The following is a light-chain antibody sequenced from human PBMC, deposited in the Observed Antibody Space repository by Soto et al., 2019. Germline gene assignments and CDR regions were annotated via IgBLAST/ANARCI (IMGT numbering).Light chain of an antibody. Sequence: DIQMTQSPSTLSASVGDRVTITCRASQSISSWLAWYQQKPGKVPKLLIYDASSLESGVPSRFSGGGSGTEFTLTISSLQPDDFAVYYCQQRSNWPPGITFGQGTRLEIK. CDR2: DAS. J-gene: IGKJ5*01. CDR3: QQRSNWPPGIT. V-gene: IGKV1-5*01. CDR1: QSISSW.